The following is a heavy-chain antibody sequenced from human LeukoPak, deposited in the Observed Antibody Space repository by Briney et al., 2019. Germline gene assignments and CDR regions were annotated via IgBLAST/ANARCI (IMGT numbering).Heavy chain of an antibody. CDR2: VTCSSHYI. D-gene: IGHD3-9*01. V-gene: IGHV3-21*05. CDR1: GFTFAAFN. Sequence: GGSLRLSSVASGFTFAAFNMYWVRHAPRKGLGWVCLVTCSSHYIYHADSVNSRFTTSRDNTKNSLSLQLNSLRVEDTAVYYSARGHYDVLAASYKWTPDYWGQGTLVTVSS. J-gene: IGHJ4*02. CDR3: ARGHYDVLAASYKWTPDY.